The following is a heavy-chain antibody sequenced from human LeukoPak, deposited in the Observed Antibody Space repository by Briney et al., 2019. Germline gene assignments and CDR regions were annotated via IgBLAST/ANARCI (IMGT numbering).Heavy chain of an antibody. CDR2: IGNSSGTI. V-gene: IGHV3-48*04. CDR3: VRDRGQWLRFSFFDS. D-gene: IGHD5-12*01. J-gene: IGHJ4*02. CDR1: GFTFSSYS. Sequence: PGGALRLSRAASGFTFSSYSMKWVRQAPGEGLEWVSYIGNSSGTIYYADSVKGRFTMSRDNTKNSLYLQMNSLRAEDTAVYYCVRDRGQWLRFSFFDSWGQGTLVTVSS.